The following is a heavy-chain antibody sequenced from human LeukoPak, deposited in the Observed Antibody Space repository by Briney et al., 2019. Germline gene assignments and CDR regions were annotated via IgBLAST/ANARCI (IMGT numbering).Heavy chain of an antibody. CDR2: ISSSGSTI. D-gene: IGHD1-1*01. Sequence: PGGSLRLSCAASGFTFSDYYMSWIRQAPGKGLEWVSYISSSGSTIYYADSVKGRFTISRDNAKNSLYLQMNSLRAEDTAVYYCARDSSLERSSGDRADYWGQGTLVTVSS. CDR1: GFTFSDYY. V-gene: IGHV3-11*04. CDR3: ARDSSLERSSGDRADY. J-gene: IGHJ4*02.